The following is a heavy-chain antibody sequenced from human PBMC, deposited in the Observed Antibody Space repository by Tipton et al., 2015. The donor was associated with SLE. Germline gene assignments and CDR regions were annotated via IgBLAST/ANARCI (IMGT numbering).Heavy chain of an antibody. Sequence: TLSLTCAVYGGSFSGYYWSWIRQPPGKGLVWIGEINHRGSTIYNPSLKGRLTISVDTSKNQFSLKLSSVTAAVTAVYYCAKRNHFWSGYYVSYYGMDVWGQGTSVTVSS. D-gene: IGHD3-3*02. CDR1: GGSFSGYY. V-gene: IGHV4-34*01. CDR2: INHRGST. J-gene: IGHJ6*02. CDR3: AKRNHFWSGYYVSYYGMDV.